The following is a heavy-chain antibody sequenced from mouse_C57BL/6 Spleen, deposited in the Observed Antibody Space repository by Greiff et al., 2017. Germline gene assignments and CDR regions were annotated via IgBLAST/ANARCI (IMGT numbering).Heavy chain of an antibody. CDR3: AINGYYAMDY. V-gene: IGHV1-64*01. J-gene: IGHJ4*01. CDR2: IHPNSGST. Sequence: QGLEWIGMIHPNSGSTNYNEKFKSKATLTVDKSSSTAYMQLSSLTSEDSAVYYCAINGYYAMDYWGQGTSVTVSS.